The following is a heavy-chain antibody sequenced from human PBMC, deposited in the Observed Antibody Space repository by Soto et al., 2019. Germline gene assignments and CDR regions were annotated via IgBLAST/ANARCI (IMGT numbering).Heavy chain of an antibody. V-gene: IGHV3-23*01. Sequence: LRLSCAASGFTFSSYAMSWVRQAPGKGLEWVSAISGSGGSTYYADSVKGRFTISRDNSKNTLYLQMNSLRAEDTAVYYCAKDYYDSSGYYQTAFDYWGQGTLVTVSS. CDR3: AKDYYDSSGYYQTAFDY. CDR1: GFTFSSYA. J-gene: IGHJ4*02. D-gene: IGHD3-22*01. CDR2: ISGSGGST.